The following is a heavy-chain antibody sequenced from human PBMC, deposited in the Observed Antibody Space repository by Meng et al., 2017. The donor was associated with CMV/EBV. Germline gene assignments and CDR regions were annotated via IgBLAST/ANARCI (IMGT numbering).Heavy chain of an antibody. CDR3: ARDGRYCSSTSCYVVGNYYYYYGMDV. CDR1: GYTFTRFH. Sequence: ASVKVSCKTSGYTFTRFHMHWVRQAPGQGLEWMGKIIPSSGSTTYAPRFQGRVTMTRDTSTSTVYMELNSLRSEDTAVYYCARDGRYCSSTSCYVVGNYYYYYGMDVWGQGTTVTVSS. J-gene: IGHJ6*02. CDR2: IIPSSGST. V-gene: IGHV1-46*01. D-gene: IGHD2-2*01.